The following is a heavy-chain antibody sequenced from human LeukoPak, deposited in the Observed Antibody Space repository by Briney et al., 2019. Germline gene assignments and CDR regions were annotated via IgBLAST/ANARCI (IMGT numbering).Heavy chain of an antibody. V-gene: IGHV6-1*01. CDR3: AREGEYKVGHYYYGLDV. D-gene: IGHD3-10*01. CDR2: TYYRSKWYN. J-gene: IGHJ6*02. CDR1: GDSVSANNVA. Sequence: SQTLSLTCAISGDSVSANNVAWNWIRQSPSRGLEWLGRTYYRSKWYNDYAVSAKSRITINPDTSKNQFSLHLSSVTPEDTAVYYCAREGEYKVGHYYYGLDVWGQGTTVTVSS.